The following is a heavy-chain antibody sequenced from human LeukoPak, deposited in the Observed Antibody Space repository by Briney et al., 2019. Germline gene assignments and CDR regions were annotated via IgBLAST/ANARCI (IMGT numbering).Heavy chain of an antibody. CDR2: ISNSGST. V-gene: IGHV4-59*01. D-gene: IGHD4-17*01. CDR3: ASYTGDYALGY. J-gene: IGHJ4*02. CDR1: GASISTYY. Sequence: SETLSLTCTVSGASISTYYWSWIRQPPGKKLAWIGYISNSGSTNYNPSLKSRVTMSLDTSKNQFSLKLTSLTAADTAVYYCASYTGDYALGYWGQGALVTVSS.